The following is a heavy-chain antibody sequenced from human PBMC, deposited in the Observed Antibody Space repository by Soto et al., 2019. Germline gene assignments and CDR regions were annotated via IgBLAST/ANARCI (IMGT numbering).Heavy chain of an antibody. CDR1: GFTFSSYA. J-gene: IGHJ4*02. CDR2: ISSNGGST. D-gene: IGHD1-26*01. Sequence: PGGSLRLSCSASGFTFSSYAMHWVRQAPGKGLEYVSAISSNGGSTYYADSVKGRFTISRDNSKNTLYLQMSSLRAEDTAVYYCVKEVGATPYYFDYWGQGTLVTVSS. V-gene: IGHV3-64D*06. CDR3: VKEVGATPYYFDY.